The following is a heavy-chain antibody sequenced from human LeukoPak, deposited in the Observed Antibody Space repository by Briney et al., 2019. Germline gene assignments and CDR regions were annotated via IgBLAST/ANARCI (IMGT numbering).Heavy chain of an antibody. V-gene: IGHV4-34*01. CDR3: ASITGIFPRHSYYYYMDV. D-gene: IGHD1-20*01. Sequence: SETLSLTCAVYGGSFSGYYWSWIRQPPGKGLEWIGEINHSGSTNYNPSLKSRVTISVDTSKNQFSLKLSSVTAADTAVYYCASITGIFPRHSYYYYMDVWGKGTTVTVSS. CDR2: INHSGST. CDR1: GGSFSGYY. J-gene: IGHJ6*03.